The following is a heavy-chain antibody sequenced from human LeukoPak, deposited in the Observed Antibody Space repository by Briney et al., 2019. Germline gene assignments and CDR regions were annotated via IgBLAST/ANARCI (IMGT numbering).Heavy chain of an antibody. D-gene: IGHD1-26*01. V-gene: IGHV3-30-3*01. Sequence: GGSLRLSCAASGFTFSSYAMHWVRQAPGKGLEWVAVISYDGSNKYYADSVKGRFTISRGNSKNTLYLQMNSLRAEDTAVYYCARDIEFELPNYFDYWGQGTLVTVSS. CDR2: ISYDGSNK. J-gene: IGHJ4*02. CDR3: ARDIEFELPNYFDY. CDR1: GFTFSSYA.